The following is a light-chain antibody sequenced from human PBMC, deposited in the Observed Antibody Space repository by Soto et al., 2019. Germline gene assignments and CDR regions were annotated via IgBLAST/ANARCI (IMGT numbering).Light chain of an antibody. CDR2: GAS. Sequence: EIVLTQSPGTLSLSPGERATLSCRASQSVSSSYLAWYQQKPGQAPRLLIYGASSRATGIPDRFSGSGSGTDFPLTISRLEPEDFAVYYCQPYGSSLWTFGQGTKVEIK. J-gene: IGKJ1*01. V-gene: IGKV3-20*01. CDR3: QPYGSSLWT. CDR1: QSVSSSY.